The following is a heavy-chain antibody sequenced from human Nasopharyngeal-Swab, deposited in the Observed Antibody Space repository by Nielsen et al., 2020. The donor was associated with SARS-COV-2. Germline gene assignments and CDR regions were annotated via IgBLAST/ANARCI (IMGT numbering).Heavy chain of an antibody. CDR2: IYYSGST. D-gene: IGHD3-22*01. Sequence: WIRQPPGKGLEWIGYIYYSGSTYYNPSLKSRVTISVDTSKNQFSLKLSSVTAADTAAYYCARATMIAVVIGAFDIWGQGTMVTVSS. CDR3: ARATMIAVVIGAFDI. J-gene: IGHJ3*02. V-gene: IGHV4-31*02.